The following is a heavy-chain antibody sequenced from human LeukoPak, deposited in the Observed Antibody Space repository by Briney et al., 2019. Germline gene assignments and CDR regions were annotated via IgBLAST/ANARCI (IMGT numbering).Heavy chain of an antibody. J-gene: IGHJ4*02. Sequence: GGSLRLSCAASGFSFSYRYMSWIRQASGKGLEWVSYISNGGSTIYYADSVKGRFSISRDNAKNSLYLQMNSLRAEDSAVYYCARGRRGYNYASDYWGQGTLVTVSS. CDR1: GFSFSYRY. CDR3: ARGRRGYNYASDY. V-gene: IGHV3-11*04. D-gene: IGHD5-18*01. CDR2: ISNGGSTI.